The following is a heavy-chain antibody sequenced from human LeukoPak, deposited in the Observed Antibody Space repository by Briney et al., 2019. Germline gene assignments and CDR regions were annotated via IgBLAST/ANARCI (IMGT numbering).Heavy chain of an antibody. D-gene: IGHD1-26*01. CDR3: ARVNSGSFQFDY. V-gene: IGHV4-39*07. CDR2: IYYSGST. Sequence: SETLSLTCTVSGGSISSSSYYWGWIRQPPGKGLEWIGSIYYSGSTYYNPSLKSRDTISVDTSKNQFSLKLSSVTAADTAVYYCARVNSGSFQFDYWGQGTLVTVSS. J-gene: IGHJ4*02. CDR1: GGSISSSSYY.